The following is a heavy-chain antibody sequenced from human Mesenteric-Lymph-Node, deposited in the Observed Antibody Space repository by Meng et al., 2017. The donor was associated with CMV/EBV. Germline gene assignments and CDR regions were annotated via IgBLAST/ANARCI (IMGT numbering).Heavy chain of an antibody. CDR3: ATEGAPYPDYGMDV. D-gene: IGHD1-14*01. CDR2: FDPEDGET. CDR1: GYTLTELS. Sequence: ASVTVSCKVSGYTLTELSMHWVRQAPGKGLEGMGGFDPEDGETIYAQKFQGRVTMSEDTSTDTAYIELSRLRSEDTAVYYCATEGAPYPDYGMDVWGQGTTVTVSS. J-gene: IGHJ6*02. V-gene: IGHV1-24*01.